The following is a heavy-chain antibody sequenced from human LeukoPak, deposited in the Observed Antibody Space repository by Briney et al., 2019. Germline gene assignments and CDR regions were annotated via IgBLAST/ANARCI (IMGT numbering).Heavy chain of an antibody. J-gene: IGHJ4*02. V-gene: IGHV3-73*01. CDR1: GFTFSGSA. D-gene: IGHD4-23*01. CDR3: TRRDYGGNRALDY. CDR2: IRSKANSYAT. Sequence: GGSLKLSCAASGFTFSGSAMHWVRQASGKGLEWVGRIRSKANSYATAYAASVKGRFTISRDDSKNTAYLQMNSLKTEDTAVYYCTRRDYGGNRALDYWGQGTLVTVSS.